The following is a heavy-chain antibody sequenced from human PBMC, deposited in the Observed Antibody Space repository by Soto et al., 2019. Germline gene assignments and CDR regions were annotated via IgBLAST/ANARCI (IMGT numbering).Heavy chain of an antibody. V-gene: IGHV4-38-2*01. J-gene: IGHJ6*02. Sequence: TSETLSLTCAVSGYSISSGYYWGWIRQPPGKGLEWIGTIYHSGSTYYNPSLKSRVTISVDTSKNQFSLKVNSVTAADTAVYYFARALYCSGGSCSPLRGMDVWGLGTTVTVSS. CDR2: IYHSGST. CDR3: ARALYCSGGSCSPLRGMDV. D-gene: IGHD2-15*01. CDR1: GYSISSGYY.